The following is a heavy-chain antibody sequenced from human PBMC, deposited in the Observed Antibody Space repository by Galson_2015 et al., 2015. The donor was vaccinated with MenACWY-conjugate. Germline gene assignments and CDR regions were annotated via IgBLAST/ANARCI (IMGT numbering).Heavy chain of an antibody. CDR1: GYSFTSYW. J-gene: IGHJ5*02. D-gene: IGHD4-17*01. V-gene: IGHV5-51*01. CDR3: ARHLAQGYYGEHGYWFDP. CDR2: IYPGDSDT. Sequence: QSGAEGKKPGESLKISCTGSGYSFTSYWIGWVRQMPGKGLEWMGIIYPGDSDTRYSPSFQGQVTISADKSISTAYLQWSSLKASDTAMYYCARHLAQGYYGEHGYWFDPWGQGTLVTVSS.